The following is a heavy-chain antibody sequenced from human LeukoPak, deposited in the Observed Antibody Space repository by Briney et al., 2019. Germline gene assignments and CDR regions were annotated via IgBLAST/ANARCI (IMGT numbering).Heavy chain of an antibody. CDR2: TRNKANSYTT. J-gene: IGHJ4*02. CDR1: GFTFSSNA. V-gene: IGHV3-72*01. CDR3: ARGSDY. Sequence: GGSLRLSCAASGFTFSSNAMSWVRQAPGKGLEWVGRTRNKANSYTTEYAASVKGRFTISRDDSKNSLYLQMNSLKTEDTAVYYCARGSDYWGQGTLVTVSS.